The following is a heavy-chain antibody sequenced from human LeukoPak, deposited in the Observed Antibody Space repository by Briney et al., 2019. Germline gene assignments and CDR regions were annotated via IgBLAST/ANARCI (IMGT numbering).Heavy chain of an antibody. CDR3: ARASYYYDSSGYYI. Sequence: SQTLSFTCAVYGGSFSGYYWSWIRQPPGKGLEWIGEINHSGSTNYNPSLKSRVTISVDTSKNQFSLKLSSVTAADTAVYYCARASYYYDSSGYYIWGQGTLVTVSS. CDR2: INHSGST. J-gene: IGHJ4*02. V-gene: IGHV4-34*01. CDR1: GGSFSGYY. D-gene: IGHD3-22*01.